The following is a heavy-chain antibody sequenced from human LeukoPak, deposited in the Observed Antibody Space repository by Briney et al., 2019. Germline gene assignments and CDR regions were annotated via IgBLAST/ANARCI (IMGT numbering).Heavy chain of an antibody. D-gene: IGHD6-25*01. CDR2: IRYDGSNK. CDR3: ARDGYSTGLGVDY. V-gene: IGHV3-30*02. J-gene: IGHJ4*02. Sequence: PGGSLRLSCAASGFTVSSNYMSWVRQAPGKGLEWVAFIRYDGSNKYYADSVKGRFTISRDNSKNTLYLQMNSLRAEDTAVYYCARDGYSTGLGVDYWGQGTLVTVSS. CDR1: GFTVSSNY.